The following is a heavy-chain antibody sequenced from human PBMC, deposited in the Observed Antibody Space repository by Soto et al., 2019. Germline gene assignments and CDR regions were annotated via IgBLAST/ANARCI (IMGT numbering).Heavy chain of an antibody. V-gene: IGHV5-51*01. D-gene: IGHD6-13*01. J-gene: IGHJ3*02. Sequence: GESLKIACKGSGYNFANYWIGWVRQMPGKGLEWMGMIFPGDSDTKNSPSLQGQITMSVDKSDSSAYLQWRSLKASDTAMYYCAAGYTTGPDAFDIWGQGTMVTVSS. CDR3: AAGYTTGPDAFDI. CDR1: GYNFANYW. CDR2: IFPGDSDT.